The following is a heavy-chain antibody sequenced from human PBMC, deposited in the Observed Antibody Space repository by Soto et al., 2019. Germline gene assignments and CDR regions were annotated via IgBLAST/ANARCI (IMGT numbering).Heavy chain of an antibody. Sequence: ASVKVSCKASGGTFSSYTISWVRQAPGQGLEWMGRIIPILGIANYAQKFQGRVTITADKSTSTAYMELSSLRSEDTAVYYCARDHWSGSYYYYYGMDVWGQGTTVTVSS. CDR1: GGTFSSYT. CDR2: IIPILGIA. CDR3: ARDHWSGSYYYYYGMDV. J-gene: IGHJ6*02. D-gene: IGHD1-26*01. V-gene: IGHV1-69*04.